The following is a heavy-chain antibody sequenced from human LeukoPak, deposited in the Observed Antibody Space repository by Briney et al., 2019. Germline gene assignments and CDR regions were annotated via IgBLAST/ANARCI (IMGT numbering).Heavy chain of an antibody. Sequence: SETLSLTCTVSGGSISSYYWSWIRQPAGKGLEWIGRIYTSGSTNYNPSLKSRVTMSVDTSKNQFSLKLSSVTAADTAVYYCARGDIVVVPAAIYPRDYYYYMDVWGKGTTVTVSS. CDR1: GGSISSYY. CDR2: IYTSGST. V-gene: IGHV4-4*07. CDR3: ARGDIVVVPAAIYPRDYYYYMDV. D-gene: IGHD2-2*01. J-gene: IGHJ6*03.